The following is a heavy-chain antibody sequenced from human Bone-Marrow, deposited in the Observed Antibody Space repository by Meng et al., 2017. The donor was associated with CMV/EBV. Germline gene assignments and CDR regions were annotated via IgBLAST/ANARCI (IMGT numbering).Heavy chain of an antibody. CDR2: INPNSGGT. Sequence: ASVKVSCKASGYTFTDYYMHWVRQAPGQGLEWMGWINPNSGGTNYAKKFQGRVTMTRDTSISPASMELNRLRSDETAGYYCASPQQDAFDIWGQGTMVTVSS. V-gene: IGHV1-2*02. D-gene: IGHD2-2*01. CDR1: GYTFTDYY. J-gene: IGHJ3*02. CDR3: ASPQQDAFDI.